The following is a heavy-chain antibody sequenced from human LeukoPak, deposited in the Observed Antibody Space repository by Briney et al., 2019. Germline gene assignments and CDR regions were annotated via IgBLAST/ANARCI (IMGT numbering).Heavy chain of an antibody. J-gene: IGHJ4*02. V-gene: IGHV4-34*01. CDR3: ATDYYDRGYFDY. Sequence: SETLSLTCAVYGGSFSGYYWSWIRQPPGKGLEWLGNVYYTGTTYYNPSLKSRVTISVDTSKNQFSLKLSSVTAADTAVYYCATDYYDRGYFDYWGQGTLVTVSS. D-gene: IGHD3-22*01. CDR2: VYYTGTT. CDR1: GGSFSGYY.